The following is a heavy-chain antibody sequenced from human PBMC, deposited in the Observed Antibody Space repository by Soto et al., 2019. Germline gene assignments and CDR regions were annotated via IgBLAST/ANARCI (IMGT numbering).Heavy chain of an antibody. CDR3: ARACSGGGCYSGFAS. CDR1: GGSISSYY. V-gene: IGHV4-59*01. CDR2: IYYSGYT. Sequence: QVQLQESGPGLVKPSETLSLTCTVSGGSISSYYWNWILQPPGKGLVWIGYIYYSGYTNYNPSLNGLITISVDTPKSQFALNLSSMTASDTAVYYCARACSGGGCYSGFASWGQVTLVTVAS. D-gene: IGHD2-15*01. J-gene: IGHJ4*02.